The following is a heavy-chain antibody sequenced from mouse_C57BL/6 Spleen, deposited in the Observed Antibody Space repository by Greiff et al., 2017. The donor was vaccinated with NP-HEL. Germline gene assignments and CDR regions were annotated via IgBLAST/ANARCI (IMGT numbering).Heavy chain of an antibody. J-gene: IGHJ2*01. CDR2: IHPNSGST. D-gene: IGHD1-1*01. CDR3: ARERITTVVAKGY. Sequence: QVQLQQPGAELVKPGASVKLSCKASGYTFTSYWMHWVKQRPGQGLEWIGMIHPNSGSTNYNEKFKSKATLTVDKSSSTAYMQLSSLTSEDSAVYYCARERITTVVAKGYWGQGTTLTVSS. CDR1: GYTFTSYW. V-gene: IGHV1-64*01.